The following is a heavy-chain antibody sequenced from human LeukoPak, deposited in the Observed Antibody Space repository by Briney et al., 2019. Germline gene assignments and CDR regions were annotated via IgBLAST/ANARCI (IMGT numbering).Heavy chain of an antibody. CDR2: IYYSGST. V-gene: IGHV4-39*01. D-gene: IGHD3-3*01. Sequence: SETLSLTCTVSGGSISSYYWGWIRQPPGKGLECIGSIYYSGSTYYNPSLKSRVTISVDTSKNQFSLKLSSVTAADTAVYYCASPQTEYYDFWSGYYGWGQGTLVTVSS. CDR3: ASPQTEYYDFWSGYYG. CDR1: GGSISSYY. J-gene: IGHJ4*02.